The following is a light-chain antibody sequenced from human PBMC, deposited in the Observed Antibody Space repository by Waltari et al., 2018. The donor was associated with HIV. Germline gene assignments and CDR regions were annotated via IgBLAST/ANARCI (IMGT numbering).Light chain of an antibody. CDR1: SSNIGSNF. CDR2: RNN. J-gene: IGLJ2*01. Sequence: QSVLTQPPSASGTPGQSVTITCSGSSSNIGSNFVSWYQQVPGTAPKLLIYRNNQRPSGVPDRFSGSKSGTSASLAISGLRAEDEADYYCAAWDDSLSGGVFGGGTKLTVL. V-gene: IGLV1-47*01. CDR3: AAWDDSLSGGV.